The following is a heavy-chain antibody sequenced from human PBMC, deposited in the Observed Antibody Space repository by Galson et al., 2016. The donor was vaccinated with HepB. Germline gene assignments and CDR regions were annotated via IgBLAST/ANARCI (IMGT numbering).Heavy chain of an antibody. V-gene: IGHV3-30*18. CDR3: ANSKKITMFREGLIGPLDY. D-gene: IGHD3-10*01. Sequence: SLRLPCAASGFPLSNFGMHWLREAPGKGLEGVADISYDGNRKYYADSVKGRFTISRDNSEDTVYLQINSLRADDTAVYYCANSKKITMFREGLIGPLDYWGQGTLVTVSS. J-gene: IGHJ4*02. CDR2: ISYDGNRK. CDR1: GFPLSNFG.